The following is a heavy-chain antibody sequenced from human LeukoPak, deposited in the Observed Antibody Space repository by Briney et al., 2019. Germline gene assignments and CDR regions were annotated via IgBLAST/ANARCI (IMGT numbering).Heavy chain of an antibody. CDR2: INPNSGET. V-gene: IGHV1-2*02. CDR3: ARGPPFGESDY. J-gene: IGHJ4*02. D-gene: IGHD3-10*01. CDR1: GFTFTDYY. Sequence: GASVTVSCKASGFTFTDYYLHWVRPAPGQGLEWMGWINPNSGETNHSQRFQGRVTMTREKSISAAYMEISGVTSDDAAVYYCARGPPFGESDYWGQGTLVVVSS.